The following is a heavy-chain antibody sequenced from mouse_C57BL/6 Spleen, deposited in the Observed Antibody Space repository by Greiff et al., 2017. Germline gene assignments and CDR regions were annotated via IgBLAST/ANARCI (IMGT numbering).Heavy chain of an antibody. CDR1: GYTFTSYG. CDR3: ASEGTTVGAY. Sequence: VQLQQSGAELARPGASVKLSCKASGYTFTSYGISWVKQRTGQGLEWIGEIYPRSGNTYYNEKFKGKATLTADKSSSTAYMELRSLTSGDSAVYFCASEGTTVGAYWGQGTLVTVSA. V-gene: IGHV1-81*01. J-gene: IGHJ3*01. D-gene: IGHD1-3*01. CDR2: IYPRSGNT.